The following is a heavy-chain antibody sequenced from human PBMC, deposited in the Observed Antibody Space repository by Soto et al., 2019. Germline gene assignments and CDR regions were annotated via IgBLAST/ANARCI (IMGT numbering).Heavy chain of an antibody. V-gene: IGHV3-30-3*01. D-gene: IGHD3-22*01. CDR2: ISYDGSNK. CDR3: ARDLHYYDSSGYYYEDRMDDY. J-gene: IGHJ4*02. Sequence: QVQLVESGGGVVQPGRSLRLSCAASGFTFSSYAMHWVRQAPGKGLEWVAVISYDGSNKYYADSVKGRFTISRDNAKNTLDLQMNSLRAEDTAVYYCARDLHYYDSSGYYYEDRMDDYWGQGTLVTVSS. CDR1: GFTFSSYA.